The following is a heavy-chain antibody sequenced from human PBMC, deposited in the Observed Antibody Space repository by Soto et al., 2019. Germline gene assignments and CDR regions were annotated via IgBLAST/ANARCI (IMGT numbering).Heavy chain of an antibody. J-gene: IGHJ4*02. Sequence: GGSLRLSCAASGFTFSSYGMHWVRQAPGKGLEWVAVISYDGSNKYYADSVKGRFTISRDNSKNTLYLQMNSLRAEDTAVYYCAKDLEYSSSSHSGVDYWGQGTLVTVSS. D-gene: IGHD6-6*01. CDR3: AKDLEYSSSSHSGVDY. V-gene: IGHV3-30*18. CDR1: GFTFSSYG. CDR2: ISYDGSNK.